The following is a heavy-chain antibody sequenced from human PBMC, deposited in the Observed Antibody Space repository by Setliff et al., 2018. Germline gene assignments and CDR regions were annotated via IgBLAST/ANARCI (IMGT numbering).Heavy chain of an antibody. CDR1: GGSFSDYW. J-gene: IGHJ2*01. Sequence: SETLSLTCAVYGGSFSDYWWSWIRQLPGKGLEWIAEIHHSGSTNFHPSLKSRVAISVDPSKNQFYLNLRSVTAADTAVYFCARGTKTMVINYWYFDVRGRGTPVTVSS. CDR3: ARGTKTMVINYWYFDV. D-gene: IGHD4-17*01. V-gene: IGHV4-34*01. CDR2: IHHSGST.